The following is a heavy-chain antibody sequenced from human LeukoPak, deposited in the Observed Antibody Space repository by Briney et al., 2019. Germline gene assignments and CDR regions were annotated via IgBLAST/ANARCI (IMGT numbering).Heavy chain of an antibody. CDR1: GFTFSSYW. Sequence: PGGSLRLVCAASGFTFSSYWMSWVRQAPGRGREWVANIQQDESERYYVDSVKGRFSNCRDSTKNSQYLQMTRLRSEDTAVEYCARLRGGSYFDYWGQGTLVTVSS. CDR2: IQQDESER. V-gene: IGHV3-7*05. CDR3: ARLRGGSYFDY. J-gene: IGHJ4*02. D-gene: IGHD3-10*01.